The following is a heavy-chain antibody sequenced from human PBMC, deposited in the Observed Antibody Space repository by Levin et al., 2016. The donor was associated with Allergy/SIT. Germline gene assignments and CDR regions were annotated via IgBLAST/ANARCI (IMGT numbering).Heavy chain of an antibody. CDR3: ARELYCSGGSCSHYGMDI. V-gene: IGHV4-61*01. J-gene: IGHJ6*02. Sequence: SETLSLTCTVSGGSVSSGTYYWSWIRQPPGKGLEWIGYIYYNGRTNYNPSLKSRVTMSIDTSKNQFYLNLTSVAAADTATYFCARELYCSGGSCSHYGMDIWGQGTTVTVSS. CDR1: GGSVSSGTYY. D-gene: IGHD2-15*01. CDR2: IYYNGRT.